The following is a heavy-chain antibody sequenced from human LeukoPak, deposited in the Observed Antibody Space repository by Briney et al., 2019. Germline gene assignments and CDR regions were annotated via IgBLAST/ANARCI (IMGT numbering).Heavy chain of an antibody. Sequence: SETLSLTCSVSGGSISSGGYYWAWIRQPPGKGLEWIGTIYYSGSTYYNPSPKSRVTISVDTSKNQFSLKLSSVTAADTAVYYCARRITGTTSDSFDYWGQGTLVTVSS. CDR3: ARRITGTTSDSFDY. CDR2: IYYSGST. CDR1: GGSISSGGYY. V-gene: IGHV4-39*01. J-gene: IGHJ4*02. D-gene: IGHD1-20*01.